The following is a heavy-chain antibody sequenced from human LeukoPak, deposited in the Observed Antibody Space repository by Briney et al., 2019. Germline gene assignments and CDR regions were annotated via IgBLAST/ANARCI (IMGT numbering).Heavy chain of an antibody. CDR3: ARARSYYYDSSDLDY. CDR1: GYTFTSYG. J-gene: IGHJ4*02. CDR2: ISAYNGNT. Sequence: ASVKVSCKASGYTFTSYGISCVRQAPGQGLEWMGWISAYNGNTNYAQKLQGRVTMTTDTSTSTAYMELRSLRSDDTAVYYCARARSYYYDSSDLDYWGQGTLVTVSS. V-gene: IGHV1-18*01. D-gene: IGHD3-22*01.